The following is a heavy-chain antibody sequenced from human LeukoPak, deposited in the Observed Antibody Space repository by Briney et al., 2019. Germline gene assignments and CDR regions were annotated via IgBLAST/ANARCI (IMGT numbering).Heavy chain of an antibody. CDR1: GYTFTSYG. V-gene: IGHV1-18*01. Sequence: ASVKVSCKASGYTFTSYGISWVRQAPGQGLERLGWISAYNGNTNYAQKLQGRVTMTTDTSTSTAYMELRSLRSEDTAVYYCARGSKPYYDFWSGYFMWGQGTLVTVSS. D-gene: IGHD3-3*01. CDR3: ARGSKPYYDFWSGYFM. CDR2: ISAYNGNT. J-gene: IGHJ4*02.